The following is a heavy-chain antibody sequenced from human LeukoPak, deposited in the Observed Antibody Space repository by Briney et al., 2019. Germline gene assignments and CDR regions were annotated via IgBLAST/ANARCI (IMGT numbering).Heavy chain of an antibody. CDR2: ISAYNGNT. CDR3: ARDSIERGSGSSSS. CDR1: GYTFTSYG. J-gene: IGHJ5*02. Sequence: GASVKVSCKASGYTFTSYGISWVRQAPRQGLEWMGWISAYNGNTNYAQKLQGRVTMTTDTSTSTAYMELRSLRSDDTAVYYCARDSIERGSGSSSSWGQGTLVTVSS. D-gene: IGHD3-10*01. V-gene: IGHV1-18*01.